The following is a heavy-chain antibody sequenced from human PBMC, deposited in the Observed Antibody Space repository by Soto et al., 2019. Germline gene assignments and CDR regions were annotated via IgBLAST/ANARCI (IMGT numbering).Heavy chain of an antibody. V-gene: IGHV4-34*01. D-gene: IGHD3-9*01. CDR1: GGSFSCYY. Sequence: SETLSLTCAVYGGSFSCYYWSWIRQPPGKGLEWSGEINHSGSTNYNPSLKSRVTISVDTSKNQFSLKLSSVTAADTAVDYCARVPLLRYFDWLLPFDYWGQGTLVTVSS. J-gene: IGHJ4*02. CDR2: INHSGST. CDR3: ARVPLLRYFDWLLPFDY.